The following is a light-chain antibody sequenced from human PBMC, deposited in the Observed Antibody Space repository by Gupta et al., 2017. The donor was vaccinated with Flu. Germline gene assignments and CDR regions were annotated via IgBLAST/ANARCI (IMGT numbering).Light chain of an antibody. CDR3: YSFAGGFYV. CDR1: GSDSGGYMY. V-gene: IGLV2-11*01. Sequence: QSITSSGTGTGSDSGGYMYGSWHQQHPGNAPILLVYDVIKWASGVPVRVSGSKSGNTASLTISGLQAEDEADYYCYSFAGGFYVFGTGTKFTVL. J-gene: IGLJ1*01. CDR2: DVI.